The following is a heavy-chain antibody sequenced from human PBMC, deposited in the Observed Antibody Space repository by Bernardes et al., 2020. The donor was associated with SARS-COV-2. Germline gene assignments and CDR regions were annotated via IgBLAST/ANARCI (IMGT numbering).Heavy chain of an antibody. CDR2: IYYSGST. J-gene: IGHJ6*02. V-gene: IGHV4-59*01. CDR3: ARDHRGDYGRVGLDYYYGMDV. D-gene: IGHD4-17*01. CDR1: GGSISSYY. Sequence: SETLSLTCTVSGGSISSYYWSWIRQPPGKGLEWIGYIYYSGSTNYNPSLKSRVTISVDTSKNQFSLKLSSVTAADTAVYYCARDHRGDYGRVGLDYYYGMDVWGQGTTVTVSS.